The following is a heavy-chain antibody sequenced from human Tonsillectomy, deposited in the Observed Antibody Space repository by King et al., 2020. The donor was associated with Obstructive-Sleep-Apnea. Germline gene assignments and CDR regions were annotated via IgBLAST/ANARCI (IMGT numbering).Heavy chain of an antibody. J-gene: IGHJ6*02. CDR3: ARDQPGIAAAVYMDV. Sequence: VQLVESGGGVVQPGRPLRLSCVASGFTFSSFALHWVRQAPGRGLEWVAVISYDGSNKYYADSVKGRFTISRDNSKNTLYLQMNSLRTEDTAVYYCARDQPGIAAAVYMDVWGQGTTVTVSS. V-gene: IGHV3-30*04. D-gene: IGHD6-13*01. CDR2: ISYDGSNK. CDR1: GFTFSSFA.